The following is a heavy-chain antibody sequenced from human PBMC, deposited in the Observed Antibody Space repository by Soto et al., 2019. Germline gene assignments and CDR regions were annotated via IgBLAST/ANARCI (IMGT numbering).Heavy chain of an antibody. J-gene: IGHJ6*02. Sequence: SETLSLTCTVSGGSISSYYWSWIRQPAGKGLEWIGRIYTSGSTNYNPSLKSRVTMSVDTSKNQFSLKLSSVTAADTAVYYCARDRGPGPYDFWSGYSSDYYYYGMDVWGQGTTVTVSS. CDR1: GGSISSYY. CDR2: IYTSGST. CDR3: ARDRGPGPYDFWSGYSSDYYYYGMDV. V-gene: IGHV4-4*07. D-gene: IGHD3-3*01.